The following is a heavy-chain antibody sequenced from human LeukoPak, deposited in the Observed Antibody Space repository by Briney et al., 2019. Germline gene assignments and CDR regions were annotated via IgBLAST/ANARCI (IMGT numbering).Heavy chain of an antibody. CDR3: ARVGGSYYYGIDV. Sequence: PGGSLRLSCTASEFTFSSYWMNWVRQPPGKGLEWVANINQDGSDKYYVDSVKGRFTISRDNAKNSLYLQMNSLRAEDTAVYYCARVGGSYYYGIDVWGQGTTVTVSS. V-gene: IGHV3-7*05. D-gene: IGHD3-16*01. CDR1: EFTFSSYW. CDR2: INQDGSDK. J-gene: IGHJ6*02.